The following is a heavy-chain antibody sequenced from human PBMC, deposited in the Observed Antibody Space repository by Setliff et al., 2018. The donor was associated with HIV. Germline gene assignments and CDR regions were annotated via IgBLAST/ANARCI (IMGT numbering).Heavy chain of an antibody. CDR1: GYTFTSYG. Sequence: SVKVSCKASGYTFTSYGISWVRQAPGQGLEWMGWISAYNGNTNYAQRLQGRVTMTTDTSTSTAYMELRSLRSDDTAVYYCASHDCGDLWLSYWGQGTLVTVSS. CDR2: ISAYNGNT. D-gene: IGHD4-17*01. CDR3: ASHDCGDLWLSY. J-gene: IGHJ4*02. V-gene: IGHV1-18*01.